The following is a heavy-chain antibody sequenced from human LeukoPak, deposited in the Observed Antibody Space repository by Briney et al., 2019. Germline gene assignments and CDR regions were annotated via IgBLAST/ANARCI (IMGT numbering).Heavy chain of an antibody. D-gene: IGHD2-21*02. CDR3: ARGGVSPYCGGDCYPGA. J-gene: IGHJ5*02. Sequence: SVKVSCKASGGTFSSYAISWVRQAPGQGLEWMGGIIPIFGTANYAQKFQGRVTITADESTSTAYMELRSLRSDDTAVYYCARGGVSPYCGGDCYPGAWGQGTLVTVSS. CDR2: IIPIFGTA. V-gene: IGHV1-69*13. CDR1: GGTFSSYA.